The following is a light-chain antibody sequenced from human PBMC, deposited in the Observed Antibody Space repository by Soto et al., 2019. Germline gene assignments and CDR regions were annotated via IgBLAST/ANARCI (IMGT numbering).Light chain of an antibody. CDR2: EAS. V-gene: IGKV1-5*01. CDR1: QSISRW. Sequence: DIQMTQSPATLSASVGDRVTITCRAIQSISRWLTWYQQKPGKAPKLLIYEASSLESGVPSRFSGSGSGTEFTLTIGGLQPDDFATYYCQQFNSYPITFGQGTRLEIK. CDR3: QQFNSYPIT. J-gene: IGKJ5*01.